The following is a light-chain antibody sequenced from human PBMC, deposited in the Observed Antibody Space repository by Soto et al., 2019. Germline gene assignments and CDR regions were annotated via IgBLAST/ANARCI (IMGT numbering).Light chain of an antibody. CDR1: QSLECTDGKTY. CDR2: KVS. CDR3: MQGSYCPWT. J-gene: IGKJ1*01. Sequence: DAVFTQSPLSLPVTPGQPASISCSSSQSLECTDGKTYLNWYQQRPGQSPRRLIYKVSNRDFGVPDRFSGSGSGTAFTLEISRVEAEDVGAYYCMQGSYCPWTFGQGTKVDIK. V-gene: IGKV2-30*01.